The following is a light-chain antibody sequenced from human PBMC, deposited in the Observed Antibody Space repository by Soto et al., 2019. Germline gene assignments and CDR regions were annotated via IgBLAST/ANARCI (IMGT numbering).Light chain of an antibody. CDR3: NSQRSSGTRV. Sequence: QSVLTQPASVSGSPGQSITISCTGTSDYVGTYDYVSWYQQHPGKVPKLMIYEVSNRPSGVSNRFSGSKSGYTASLTISGLQAEDEADYYCNSQRSSGTRVFGTGTKATVL. J-gene: IGLJ1*01. V-gene: IGLV2-14*01. CDR1: SDYVGTYDY. CDR2: EVS.